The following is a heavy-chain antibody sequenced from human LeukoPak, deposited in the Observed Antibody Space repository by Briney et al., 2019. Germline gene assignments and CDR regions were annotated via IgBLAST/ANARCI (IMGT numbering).Heavy chain of an antibody. Sequence: ASVKVSCKASGYTFTGYYIHWVRQAPGQGLEWMGWINPNSGGTNYAQRFEGRVTVTRDTSISTAYMELSRLRSDDTAVYYCARALSNLRLYYFDYWGQGALVTVFS. J-gene: IGHJ4*02. D-gene: IGHD4-11*01. CDR1: GYTFTGYY. CDR2: INPNSGGT. CDR3: ARALSNLRLYYFDY. V-gene: IGHV1-2*02.